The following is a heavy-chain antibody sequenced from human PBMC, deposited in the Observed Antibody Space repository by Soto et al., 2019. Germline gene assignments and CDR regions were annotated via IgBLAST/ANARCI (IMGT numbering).Heavy chain of an antibody. V-gene: IGHV3-33*01. CDR1: GFSFKSHG. Sequence: QVQLVESGGGVVQPGRSLRLSCAASGFSFKSHGMHWVRQAPGKGLEWVALIWCDGSNKYHEDSVKGRFTISRDNSENTLYLQMNSLRAEDTAVYYCARGPNYGDYVIDYWGRGTLVTVSS. CDR2: IWCDGSNK. CDR3: ARGPNYGDYVIDY. D-gene: IGHD4-17*01. J-gene: IGHJ4*02.